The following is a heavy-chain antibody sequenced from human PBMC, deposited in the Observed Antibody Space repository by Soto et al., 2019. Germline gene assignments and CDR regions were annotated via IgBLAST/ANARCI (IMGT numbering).Heavy chain of an antibody. J-gene: IGHJ4*02. Sequence: EVQLLESGGGLVQPGGSLRLSCAASGFTFSSYAMSWVRQAPGKGLEWVSAISGSGGSTYYADSVKGRFTISRDNSKNTLYLRMNSLRAEDTAVYYCAKDSNLLRYFDWLLFYYWGQGTLVTVSS. V-gene: IGHV3-23*01. CDR1: GFTFSSYA. CDR2: ISGSGGST. CDR3: AKDSNLLRYFDWLLFYY. D-gene: IGHD3-9*01.